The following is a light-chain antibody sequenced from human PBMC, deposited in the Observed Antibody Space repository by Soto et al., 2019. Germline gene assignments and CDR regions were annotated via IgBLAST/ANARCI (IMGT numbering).Light chain of an antibody. J-gene: IGKJ1*01. Sequence: DIQMTQSPSTLSASVGDRVTITCRASQSISTYLAWYQQKPGKAPKLLIYKASILESGVPSTFSGSRSGKEFTLTITSLEPDDFATYHCQHYNLYSPWTFGQGTNVEIE. CDR2: KAS. V-gene: IGKV1-5*03. CDR1: QSISTY. CDR3: QHYNLYSPWT.